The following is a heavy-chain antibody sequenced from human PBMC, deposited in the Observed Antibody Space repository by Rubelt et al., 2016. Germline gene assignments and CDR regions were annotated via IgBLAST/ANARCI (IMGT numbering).Heavy chain of an antibody. V-gene: IGHV1-18*01. D-gene: IGHD5-18*01. Sequence: QVQLVQSGAEVKKPGSSVKVSCKASGGTFSSYAISWVRQAPGQGLEWMGWISAYNGNTNYAQKLQGRVTMTTDTSTRTAYMELRSLRSDDTAVYYGARLSIFEDTAMVMSDYWGQGTLVTVSS. CDR3: ARLSIFEDTAMVMSDY. J-gene: IGHJ4*02. CDR1: GGTFSSYA. CDR2: ISAYNGNT.